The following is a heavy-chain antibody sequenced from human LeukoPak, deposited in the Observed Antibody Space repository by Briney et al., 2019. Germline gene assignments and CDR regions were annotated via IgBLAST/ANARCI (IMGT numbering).Heavy chain of an antibody. Sequence: SETLSLTCAVYGGSFSGYYWSWIRQPPGKGLEWIGEINHSGSTTYNPSLKSRVTISVDTSKNQFSLKLSSVTAADTAVYYCARESGSSSGGAKFDYWGQETLVTVSS. CDR2: INHSGST. V-gene: IGHV4-34*01. J-gene: IGHJ4*02. CDR1: GGSFSGYY. D-gene: IGHD6-6*01. CDR3: ARESGSSSGGAKFDY.